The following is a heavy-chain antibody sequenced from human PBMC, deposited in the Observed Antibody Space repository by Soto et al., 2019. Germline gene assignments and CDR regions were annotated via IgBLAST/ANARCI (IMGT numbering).Heavy chain of an antibody. Sequence: QVQLVQSGAEVKKPGSSVKVSCKASGYTFASYHISWVRHAPGQGLEWMGWISAYNGNTNYAQKLQGRVTMTTDTSTRTAYMELRRLRSDVTAVYYCARDSPPMDVWGQGTTVSVAS. CDR2: ISAYNGNT. V-gene: IGHV1-18*01. CDR1: GYTFASYH. CDR3: ARDSPPMDV. J-gene: IGHJ6*02.